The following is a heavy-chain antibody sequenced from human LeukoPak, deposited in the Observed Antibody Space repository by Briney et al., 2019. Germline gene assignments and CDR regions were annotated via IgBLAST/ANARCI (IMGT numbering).Heavy chain of an antibody. CDR3: ARSMGLRLGTDY. V-gene: IGHV1-2*02. CDR1: GYTFTGYY. D-gene: IGHD3-16*01. Sequence: ASVKVSCKASGYTFTGYYMHWVRQAPGQGFEWMGWINPNSGGTNYAQKFQGRVTMTRDTSISTAYMELSRLRSDDTAVYYCARSMGLRLGTDYWGQGTLVTVSS. J-gene: IGHJ4*02. CDR2: INPNSGGT.